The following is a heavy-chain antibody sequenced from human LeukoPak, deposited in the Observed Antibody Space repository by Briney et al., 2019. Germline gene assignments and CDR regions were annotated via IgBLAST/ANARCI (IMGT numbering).Heavy chain of an antibody. D-gene: IGHD3-22*01. Sequence: GASVKVSCKASGYTFTGYYMHWVRQAPGQGLEWMGWINPNSGGTNYAQKFQGRVTMTRDMSTSTVYMELSSLRSEDTAVYYCAREDSSGYYGCVDYWGQGTLVTVSS. CDR1: GYTFTGYY. CDR3: AREDSSGYYGCVDY. V-gene: IGHV1-2*02. J-gene: IGHJ4*02. CDR2: INPNSGGT.